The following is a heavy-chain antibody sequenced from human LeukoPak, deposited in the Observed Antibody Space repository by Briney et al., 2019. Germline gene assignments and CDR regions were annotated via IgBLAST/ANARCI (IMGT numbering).Heavy chain of an antibody. V-gene: IGHV4-59*01. D-gene: IGHD3-3*01. CDR1: GGTFSSYD. CDR2: IYYSGST. CDR3: ALGGVVIARGAFDI. Sequence: SETLSLTCTVSGGTFSSYDWSWIRQPPGKGLEWIGYIYYSGSTNYNPSLKSRVTISVDTSKNQFSLKLSSVTAADTAVYYCALGGVVIARGAFDIWGQGTMVTVSS. J-gene: IGHJ3*02.